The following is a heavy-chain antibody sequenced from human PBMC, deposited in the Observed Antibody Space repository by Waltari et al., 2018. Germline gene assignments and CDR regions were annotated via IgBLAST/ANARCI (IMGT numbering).Heavy chain of an antibody. J-gene: IGHJ6*02. CDR1: GYTFTSYA. D-gene: IGHD3-10*01. CDR2: INAGNGNT. CDR3: VRESPSTGSGSYYYYYYYGMDV. Sequence: QVQLVQSGAEVKKPGASVKVSCKASGYTFTSYAMHWVRQAPGQRLEWMGWINAGNGNTKYSQKFQGRVTITRDTSASTAYMEPSSLRSEDTAVYYCVRESPSTGSGSYYYYYYYGMDVWGQGTTVTVSS. V-gene: IGHV1-3*01.